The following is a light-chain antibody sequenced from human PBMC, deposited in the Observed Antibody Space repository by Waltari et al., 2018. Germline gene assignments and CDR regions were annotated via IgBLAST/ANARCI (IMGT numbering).Light chain of an antibody. V-gene: IGKV3-11*01. CDR3: QQRRNWPLT. CDR2: DAS. Sequence: EIVLTQSPAILSFSPGERATLSCRASQSVGTYLAWYQPRPGQSPRLLIYDASNSATRIPARFTGSGSETDFTLTISSLQPEDFAVYYCQQRRNWPLTFGGGTRVQI. J-gene: IGKJ4*01. CDR1: QSVGTY.